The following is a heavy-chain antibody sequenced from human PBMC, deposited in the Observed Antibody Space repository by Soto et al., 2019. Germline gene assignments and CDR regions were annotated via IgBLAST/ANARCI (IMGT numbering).Heavy chain of an antibody. Sequence: ASVKVSCKASGGTFSSYAISWVRQAPGQGLEWMGGIIPIFGTANYAQKFQGRVTITADESTSTAYMELSSLRSEDTAVYYCARDGLPPTGMDVWGQGTTVTVSS. D-gene: IGHD3-16*01. CDR1: GGTFSSYA. CDR2: IIPIFGTA. V-gene: IGHV1-69*13. CDR3: ARDGLPPTGMDV. J-gene: IGHJ6*02.